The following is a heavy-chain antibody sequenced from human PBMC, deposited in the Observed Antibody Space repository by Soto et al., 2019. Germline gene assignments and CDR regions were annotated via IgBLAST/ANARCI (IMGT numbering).Heavy chain of an antibody. D-gene: IGHD3-22*01. J-gene: IGHJ4*02. Sequence: PSETLSLTCTVSGGSISSYYWSWIRQPPGKGLEWIGYIYYSGSTNYNPSLKSRVTISVDTSKNQFSLKLSSVTAADTAVYYCARGITMIAPTLDYWGQGTLVTSPQ. CDR1: GGSISSYY. V-gene: IGHV4-59*01. CDR2: IYYSGST. CDR3: ARGITMIAPTLDY.